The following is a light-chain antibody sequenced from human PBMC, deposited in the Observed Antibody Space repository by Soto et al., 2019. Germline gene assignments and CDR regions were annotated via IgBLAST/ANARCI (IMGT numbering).Light chain of an antibody. CDR1: QSVSSN. Sequence: EIVMTQSPATLSVSPGERATLSCRASQSVSSNLAWYQQKPGQAPRLLIYGASTRATGIPARFGGSGSGTEFTLTISSLQSEDFAVYSCQQYNTWPPRTFGQGTKVEIK. J-gene: IGKJ1*01. CDR3: QQYNTWPPRT. V-gene: IGKV3-15*01. CDR2: GAS.